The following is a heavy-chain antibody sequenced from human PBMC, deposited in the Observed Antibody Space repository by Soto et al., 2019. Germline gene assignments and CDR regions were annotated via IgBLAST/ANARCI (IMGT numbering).Heavy chain of an antibody. V-gene: IGHV3-21*01. CDR1: GFTFSSYS. D-gene: IGHD2-15*01. CDR3: ARNGVVDIVVVVAAKGRWFGP. J-gene: IGHJ5*02. CDR2: ISSSSSYI. Sequence: PGGSLRLSCAASGFTFSSYSMNWVRQAPGKGLEWVSSISSSSSYIYYADSVKGRFTISRDNAKNSLYLQMNSLRAEDTAVYYCARNGVVDIVVVVAAKGRWFGPCGPGTMVTVST.